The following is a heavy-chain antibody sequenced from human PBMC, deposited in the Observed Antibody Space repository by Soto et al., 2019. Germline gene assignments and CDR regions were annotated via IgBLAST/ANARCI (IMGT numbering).Heavy chain of an antibody. CDR1: GGSISSSSYY. CDR2: IYYSGST. V-gene: IGHV4-39*01. D-gene: IGHD2-8*01. Sequence: SETLSLTCTVSGGSISSSSYYWGWIRQPPGKGLEWIGSIYYSGSTYYNPSLKSRVTISVDTSKNQFSLKLSSVTAADTAVYYCARQGGYCTNGVCPIRYNWFDPWGQGTLVTVS. CDR3: ARQGGYCTNGVCPIRYNWFDP. J-gene: IGHJ5*02.